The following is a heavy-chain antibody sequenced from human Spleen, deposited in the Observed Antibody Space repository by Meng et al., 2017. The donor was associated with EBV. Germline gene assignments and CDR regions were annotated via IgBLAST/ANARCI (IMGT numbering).Heavy chain of an antibody. V-gene: IGHV1-69*01. CDR2: LIPMSGAP. CDR1: GGTFTSDA. Sequence: QVQVVQSGAEVKKPGSSVTVSCKTSGGTFTSDAISWVRQAPGQGLEWMGGLIPMSGAPNYAQKFQGRITITADESTSTHYMDLSSLRSEDTAVYYCASESGRGYTPDYWGRGTLVTVSS. J-gene: IGHJ4*02. CDR3: ASESGRGYTPDY. D-gene: IGHD3-10*01.